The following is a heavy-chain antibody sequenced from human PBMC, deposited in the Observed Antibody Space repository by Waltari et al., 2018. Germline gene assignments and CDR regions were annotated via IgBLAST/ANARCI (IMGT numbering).Heavy chain of an antibody. D-gene: IGHD5-12*01. V-gene: IGHV2-5*01. CDR2: IYWNDDK. CDR3: AHRRGGRGYSGDDPGSYYFDY. J-gene: IGHJ4*02. Sequence: QITLKESGPTLVKPTQTLTLTCTFSGFSLSTSGVGVGWIRQPPGKALEWLALIYWNDDKRYSPSLKSRLTITKDTSKNQVVLTMTNMDPVDTATYYCAHRRGGRGYSGDDPGSYYFDYWGQGTLVTVSS. CDR1: GFSLSTSGVG.